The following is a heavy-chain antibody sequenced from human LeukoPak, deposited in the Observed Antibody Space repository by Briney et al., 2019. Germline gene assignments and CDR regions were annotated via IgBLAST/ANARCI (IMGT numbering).Heavy chain of an antibody. CDR1: GFTFSNYA. V-gene: IGHV3-49*03. CDR2: IRSKAYGGTT. Sequence: GGSLRLSCAASGFTFSNYAMSWFRQAPGKGLEWVGFIRSKAYGGTTEYAASVKGRFTISRDDSKSIAYLQMNSLKTEDTAVYYCTRSVSGGWRNYVYYYYYMDVWGKGTTVTVSS. CDR3: TRSVSGGWRNYVYYYYYMDV. D-gene: IGHD1-7*01. J-gene: IGHJ6*03.